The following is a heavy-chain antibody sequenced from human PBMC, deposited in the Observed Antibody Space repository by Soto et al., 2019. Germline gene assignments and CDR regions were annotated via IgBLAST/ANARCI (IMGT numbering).Heavy chain of an antibody. CDR3: ARGGAAAEHHCFAY. V-gene: IGHV1-69*05. Sequence: QVQLVQSGAEVKKPGSSVKVSCKASGGTFSSYAISWVLQAPGQGLEWMGGIIPICRTANNAQNFQVRVTITPDDSTGTAYMAMSSLRSEDTAVYYCARGGAAAEHHCFAYWGKGTLVTVSS. CDR2: IIPICRTA. D-gene: IGHD6-25*01. J-gene: IGHJ4*02. CDR1: GGTFSSYA.